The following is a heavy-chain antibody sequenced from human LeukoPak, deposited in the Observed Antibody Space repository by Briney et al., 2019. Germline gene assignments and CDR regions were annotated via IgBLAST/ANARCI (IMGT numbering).Heavy chain of an antibody. CDR2: IYYSGST. D-gene: IGHD2-15*01. CDR3: ARGRLYCSGGSCYSYYYYGMDV. V-gene: IGHV4-61*01. Sequence: SQTLSLTCTVSGGSVSSGSYYWSWIRQPPGKGLEWIGYIYYSGSTNYNPSLKSRVTISVDTSKNQFSLKLSSVTAADTAVYYCARGRLYCSGGSCYSYYYYGMDVWGKGTTVTVSS. J-gene: IGHJ6*04. CDR1: GGSVSSGSYY.